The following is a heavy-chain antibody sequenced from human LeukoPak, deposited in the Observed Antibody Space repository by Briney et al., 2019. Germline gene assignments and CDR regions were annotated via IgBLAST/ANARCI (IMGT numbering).Heavy chain of an antibody. D-gene: IGHD2-2*01. CDR2: IYPGDSDA. CDR1: GYSFTTYW. J-gene: IGHJ4*02. Sequence: GEPLKISCQGSGYSFTTYWIGWVRQMPGKGLEWMGIIYPGDSDAGYGPAFQGQVTISADKSISTAYLQWSSLKASDTAMYYCARRYCSGNHCYANFDYWGQGTLVTVSA. CDR3: ARRYCSGNHCYANFDY. V-gene: IGHV5-51*01.